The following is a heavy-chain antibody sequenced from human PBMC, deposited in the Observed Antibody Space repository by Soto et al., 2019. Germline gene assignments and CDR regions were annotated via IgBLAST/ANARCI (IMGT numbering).Heavy chain of an antibody. D-gene: IGHD2-8*01. Sequence: EVQLVESGGGSVQPGGSLRLSCVASGFTFSSYTMNWVRQAPGKGLEWVSFINNKSRVIYYADSVKGRFTMSRDNDRNSLYLQMNNMRDEDTSVYYCVIDWSYAFDCWCQGTLVTVSS. CDR2: INNKSRVI. V-gene: IGHV3-48*02. J-gene: IGHJ4*02. CDR1: GFTFSSYT. CDR3: VIDWSYAFDC.